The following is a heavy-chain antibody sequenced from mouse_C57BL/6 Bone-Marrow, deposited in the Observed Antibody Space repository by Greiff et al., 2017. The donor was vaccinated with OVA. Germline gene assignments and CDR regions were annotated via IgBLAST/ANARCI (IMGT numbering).Heavy chain of an antibody. V-gene: IGHV1-59*01. D-gene: IGHD2-4*01. CDR2: IDPSDSYT. CDR1: GYTFTSYW. CDR3: ARLRGLRLYAMDY. Sequence: VQLQQPGAELVRPGTSVKLSCKASGYTFTSYWMHWVKQRPGQGLEWIGVIDPSDSYTNYNQKFKGKATLTVDTSSITAYMQLSSLTSEDSAVYYCARLRGLRLYAMDYWGQGTSVTVSS. J-gene: IGHJ4*01.